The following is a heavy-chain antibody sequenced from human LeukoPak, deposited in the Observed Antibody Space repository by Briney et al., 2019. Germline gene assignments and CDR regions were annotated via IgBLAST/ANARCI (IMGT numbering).Heavy chain of an antibody. V-gene: IGHV4-59*01. D-gene: IGHD1-26*01. CDR2: IYYSGST. J-gene: IGHJ6*02. CDR3: ARVYSGSIYYGMDV. CDR1: GGSISSYY. Sequence: SGTLSLTCTVSGGSISSYYWSWIRQPPGKGLEWIGYIYYSGSTNYNPSLKSRVTISVDTSKNQFSLKLSSVTAADTAVYYCARVYSGSIYYGMDVWGQGTTVTVSS.